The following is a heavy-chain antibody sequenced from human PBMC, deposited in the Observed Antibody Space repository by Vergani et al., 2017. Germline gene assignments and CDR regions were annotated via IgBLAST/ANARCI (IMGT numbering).Heavy chain of an antibody. CDR3: AGHYSGHYDSSYYGLDV. CDR1: GGSINPSSSF. Sequence: QLQLQESGPGLVKPSETLSLICTVSGGSINPSSSFWGWIRQSPGKGLEWIGSIYYSGSTYYNPSLKSRVSISVDTSKNQFSLKLSSVTAADSAVYYCAGHYSGHYDSSYYGLDVWGQGTTVTVSS. J-gene: IGHJ6*02. V-gene: IGHV4-39*01. D-gene: IGHD3-16*01. CDR2: IYYSGST.